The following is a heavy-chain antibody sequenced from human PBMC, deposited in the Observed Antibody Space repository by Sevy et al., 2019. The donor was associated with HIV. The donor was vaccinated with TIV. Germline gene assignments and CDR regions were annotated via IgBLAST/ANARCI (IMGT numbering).Heavy chain of an antibody. Sequence: GGSLRLSCAASGFAFRGSAIHWVRQASGKGLEWIGRIRSKGNSFATDYVPSVKGRFTISRGDSKKTAYLEMSSLKIDDTAVYYCAGQVGDTVMAIFDYWGQGTLVTVSS. CDR1: GFAFRGSA. J-gene: IGHJ4*02. CDR3: AGQVGDTVMAIFDY. V-gene: IGHV3-73*01. CDR2: IRSKGNSFAT. D-gene: IGHD1-26*01.